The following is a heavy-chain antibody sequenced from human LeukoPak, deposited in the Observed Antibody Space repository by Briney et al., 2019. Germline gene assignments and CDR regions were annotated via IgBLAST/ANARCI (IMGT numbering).Heavy chain of an antibody. Sequence: PSETLSLTRTVSGGSISSGGYYWSWIRQHPGKGLEWIGYIYNSGSTYYNPSLKSRVTISVDTSKNQFSLKLSSVTAADTAVYYCARAPYSSSSGVGYFDYWGQGTLVTVSS. CDR1: GGSISSGGYY. CDR2: IYNSGST. D-gene: IGHD6-6*01. CDR3: ARAPYSSSSGVGYFDY. V-gene: IGHV4-31*03. J-gene: IGHJ4*02.